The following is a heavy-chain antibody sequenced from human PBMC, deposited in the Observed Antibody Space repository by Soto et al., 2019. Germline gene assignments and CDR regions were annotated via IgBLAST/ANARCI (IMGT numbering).Heavy chain of an antibody. D-gene: IGHD6-6*01. CDR1: GFTFSDYY. J-gene: IGHJ4*02. CDR3: AIRGSSSSGRVY. Sequence: QVQLVESGGGLVKPGGSLRLSCAASGFTFSDYYMSWIRQAPGKGLEWVSYISSSGSTIYYADSLKGRLTISRDNPKNSLYQQMNRLRAEDRAVYYCAIRGSSSSGRVYRGQGTMITVSS. V-gene: IGHV3-11*01. CDR2: ISSSGSTI.